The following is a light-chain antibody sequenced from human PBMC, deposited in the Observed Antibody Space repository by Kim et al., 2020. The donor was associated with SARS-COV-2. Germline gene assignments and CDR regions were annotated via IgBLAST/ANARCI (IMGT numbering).Light chain of an antibody. J-gene: IGLJ2*01. CDR3: LVWDSSSAHVV. CDR2: YDC. CDR1: NIGSKR. V-gene: IGLV3-21*04. Sequence: APGKTSWIACGRNNIGSKRVLLYLQTPGQSPVLVIYYDCDRPSGIPERFLCSNSGNTATLSIFRVEAGDEADYYWLVWDSSSAHVVFGGGTQL.